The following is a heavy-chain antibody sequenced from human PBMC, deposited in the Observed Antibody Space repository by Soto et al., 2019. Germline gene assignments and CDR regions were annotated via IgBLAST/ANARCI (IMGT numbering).Heavy chain of an antibody. CDR2: INHSGST. CDR3: ARGEYDFWSGYKTYYYGMDV. CDR1: GGSFSGYC. V-gene: IGHV4-34*01. J-gene: IGHJ6*02. D-gene: IGHD3-3*01. Sequence: SETLSLTCAVYGGSFSGYCWSWIRQPPGKGLEWIGEINHSGSTNYNPSLKSRVTISVDTSKNQFSLKLSSVTAADTAVYYCARGEYDFWSGYKTYYYGMDVWGQGTTVTV.